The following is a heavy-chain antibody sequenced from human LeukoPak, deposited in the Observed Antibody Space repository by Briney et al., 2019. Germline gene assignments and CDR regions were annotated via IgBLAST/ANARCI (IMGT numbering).Heavy chain of an antibody. Sequence: PGGSLRLSCAASGFTFSSYAMHWVRQAPGKGLEWVAVISYDGSNKYYADSVKGRFTISRDNSKNTLYLQMNSLRAEDTAVYYCARAYSSGWYTDYWGQGTQVTVSS. J-gene: IGHJ4*02. CDR2: ISYDGSNK. V-gene: IGHV3-30-3*01. CDR3: ARAYSSGWYTDY. CDR1: GFTFSSYA. D-gene: IGHD6-19*01.